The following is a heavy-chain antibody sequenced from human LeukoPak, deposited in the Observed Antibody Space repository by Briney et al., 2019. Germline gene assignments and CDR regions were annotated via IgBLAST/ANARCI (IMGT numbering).Heavy chain of an antibody. Sequence: PSETLSLTCAVYGGSFSGYYWSWIRQPPGKGLEWIGEINHSGSTNYNPSLKSRVTISVDTSKNQFSLKLSSVTAADTAVYYCARGWDWDLNPHAFDIWGQGTMVTVSS. CDR2: INHSGST. D-gene: IGHD1-26*01. CDR1: GGSFSGYY. J-gene: IGHJ3*02. V-gene: IGHV4-34*01. CDR3: ARGWDWDLNPHAFDI.